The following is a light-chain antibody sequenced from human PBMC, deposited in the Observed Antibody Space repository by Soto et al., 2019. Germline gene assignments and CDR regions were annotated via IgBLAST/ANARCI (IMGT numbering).Light chain of an antibody. Sequence: EIVLTQSPATLSVSPGERVTLSCRASQSVDINLAWYQQKPGQAPRLVIYGASTRATDMPGTFSGSGSETDFTLTISSLEPEDSAVYYCQQRSNWPSLTFGGGTKVDIK. J-gene: IGKJ4*01. V-gene: IGKV3-11*01. CDR3: QQRSNWPSLT. CDR2: GAS. CDR1: QSVDIN.